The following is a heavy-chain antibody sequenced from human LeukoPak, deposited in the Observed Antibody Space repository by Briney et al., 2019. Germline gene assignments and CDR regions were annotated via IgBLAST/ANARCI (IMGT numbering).Heavy chain of an antibody. V-gene: IGHV3-23*01. D-gene: IGHD3-10*01. CDR2: ISGSGDRT. CDR3: ANSRGHGSGNL. CDR1: GFTFSSYW. J-gene: IGHJ5*02. Sequence: GESLRLSCAASGFTFSSYWMNWARQAPGKGLEWVSGISGSGDRTYYADAVKGRFTISRDNSKNTVYLQMDSLRAEDTAVYYCANSRGHGSGNLWGQGTLVTVSS.